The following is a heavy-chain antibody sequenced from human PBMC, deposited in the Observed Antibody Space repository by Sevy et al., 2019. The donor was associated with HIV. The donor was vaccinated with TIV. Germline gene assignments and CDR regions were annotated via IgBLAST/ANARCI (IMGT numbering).Heavy chain of an antibody. V-gene: IGHV3-23*01. Sequence: GGSLRLSCAASSDNYMSWIRQAPGKGLEWVSGISDSGDTTHYAESVKGRFTISRDNSKNTVSLQMSSLRAEDTAIYYCAKLPSTVMFREKGYWGQGTRVTVSS. CDR3: AKLPSTVMFREKGY. J-gene: IGHJ4*02. D-gene: IGHD3-10*01. CDR2: ISDSGDTT. CDR1: SDNY.